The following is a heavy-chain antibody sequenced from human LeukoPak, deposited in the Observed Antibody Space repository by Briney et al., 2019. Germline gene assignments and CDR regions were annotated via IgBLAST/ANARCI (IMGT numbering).Heavy chain of an antibody. CDR3: ARGWYSSSWSPPRGFDP. D-gene: IGHD6-13*01. J-gene: IGHJ5*02. Sequence: PSETLSLPCAVYGGSFSGYYWSWIRQPPGKGLEWMGEINHSGSTNYNPSLKSRVTISVDTSKNQFSLKLSSVTAADTAVYYCARGWYSSSWSPPRGFDPWGQGTLVTVSS. CDR1: GGSFSGYY. CDR2: INHSGST. V-gene: IGHV4-34*01.